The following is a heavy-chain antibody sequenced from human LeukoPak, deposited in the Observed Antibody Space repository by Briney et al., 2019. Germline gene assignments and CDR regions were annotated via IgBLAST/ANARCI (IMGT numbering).Heavy chain of an antibody. CDR1: GFTFSSYA. J-gene: IGHJ4*02. Sequence: GGSLRLSCAASGFTFSSYAMHWVRQAPGKGLEYVSAISSNGGSTYYASSVKGRFTISRDNSKNTLYLQMGSLRAEDMAVYYCARGNQKDIVVVPAAPPDYWGQGTLVTVSS. D-gene: IGHD2-2*01. CDR2: ISSNGGST. V-gene: IGHV3-64*01. CDR3: ARGNQKDIVVVPAAPPDY.